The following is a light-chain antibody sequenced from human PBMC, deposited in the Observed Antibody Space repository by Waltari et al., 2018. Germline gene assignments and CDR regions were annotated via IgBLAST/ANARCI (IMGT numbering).Light chain of an antibody. Sequence: QTVVTQEPSFSVSPGGTVTLTFGLTSGSVATTHYSGWYQQTPGQSPHTLIYNTNVRSSGVPGRFSGSILGNKAALTITGAQADDEADYYCVLYMGSGWVFGGGTRLTVL. V-gene: IGLV8-61*01. CDR2: NTN. CDR1: SGSVATTHY. CDR3: VLYMGSGWV. J-gene: IGLJ3*02.